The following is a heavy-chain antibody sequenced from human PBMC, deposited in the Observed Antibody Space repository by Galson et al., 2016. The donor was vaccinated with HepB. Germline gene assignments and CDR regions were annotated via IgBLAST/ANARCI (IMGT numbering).Heavy chain of an antibody. V-gene: IGHV4-30-4*08. CDR2: IFYSGST. CDR1: GGSISSSGHY. Sequence: TLSLTCSVSGGSISSSGHYWSWIRQHPGKGLEWIGYIFYSGSTYYNPSLKSRVTISIDTSKNQFSLKLNSVTAADTAVYYCAGLDIVVDYWGQGTLVTVSS. CDR3: AGLDIVVDY. D-gene: IGHD2-2*01. J-gene: IGHJ4*02.